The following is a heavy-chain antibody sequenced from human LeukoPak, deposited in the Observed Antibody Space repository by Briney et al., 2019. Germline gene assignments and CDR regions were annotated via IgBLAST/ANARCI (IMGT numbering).Heavy chain of an antibody. Sequence: PGGSLRLSCAASGFTVSSNYMSWVRQAPGKGLEWVSVIYSGGSTYYADSVKGRFTISRDNSKNTLYLQMNSLRAEDTAVYYCARSSIAAAGTGYFDYWGQGTLVTVSS. V-gene: IGHV3-66*01. J-gene: IGHJ4*02. D-gene: IGHD6-13*01. CDR1: GFTVSSNY. CDR2: IYSGGST. CDR3: ARSSIAAAGTGYFDY.